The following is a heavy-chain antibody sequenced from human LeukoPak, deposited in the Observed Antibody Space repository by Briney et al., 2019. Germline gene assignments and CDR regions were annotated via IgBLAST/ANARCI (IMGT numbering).Heavy chain of an antibody. CDR1: GLTVSRNY. CDR2: ISGAGTT. J-gene: IGHJ3*01. V-gene: IGHV3-53*04. D-gene: IGHD3-22*01. CDR3: TRTRLDYSETMIDSFDV. Sequence: GGSLRLSCAASGLTVSRNYMSWVRQAPGKGLEWVSLISGAGTTYYADSVKGRFSISRHNSNTLYLQMNGLKPEDTAVYYCTRTRLDYSETMIDSFDVWGQGTMVAVS.